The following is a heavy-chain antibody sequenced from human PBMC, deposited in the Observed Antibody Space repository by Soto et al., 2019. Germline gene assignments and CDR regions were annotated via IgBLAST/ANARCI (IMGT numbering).Heavy chain of an antibody. Sequence: QVQLQQWGAGLLKPSETLSLTCAVYGGSFSGYYWSWIRQPPGKGLEWIGEINHSGSTNYNPSLKSRVTISVDTSKNQFSLKLSSVTAADTAVYYCARDYCSGGSCNDAFDIWGQGTMVTVSS. CDR1: GGSFSGYY. CDR3: ARDYCSGGSCNDAFDI. V-gene: IGHV4-34*01. J-gene: IGHJ3*02. D-gene: IGHD2-15*01. CDR2: INHSGST.